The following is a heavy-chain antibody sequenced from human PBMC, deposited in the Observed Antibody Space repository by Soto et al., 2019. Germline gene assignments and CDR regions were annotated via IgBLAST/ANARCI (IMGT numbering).Heavy chain of an antibody. CDR3: AKDGSQTISETDLSS. CDR1: GFIFSDYA. J-gene: IGHJ5*02. Sequence: QVQLVESGCGVVRPGRSLRLSCSASGFIFSDYAMHWVRQAPGKGMEWVAVILFDGNKKYYADSVKGRLTISRDNSKNTLYLQMNSLRAEDTAVYYCAKDGSQTISETDLSSWGQGSLVTVSS. V-gene: IGHV3-30*18. D-gene: IGHD1-26*01. CDR2: ILFDGNKK.